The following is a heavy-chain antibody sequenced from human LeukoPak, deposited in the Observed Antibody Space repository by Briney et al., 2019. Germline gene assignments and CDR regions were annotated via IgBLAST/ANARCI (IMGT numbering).Heavy chain of an antibody. J-gene: IGHJ4*02. CDR2: IKHDGTDK. Sequence: GGSLRLSCAASGFTFSNYWISWVRQAPGKGPEWVANIKHDGTDKYYVDSVKGRFTISRDNAKNSLYLQMNSLRAEDTAVYYCVTDYDRTNGYWGQGTLVTVSS. D-gene: IGHD4-17*01. V-gene: IGHV3-7*01. CDR3: VTDYDRTNGY. CDR1: GFTFSNYW.